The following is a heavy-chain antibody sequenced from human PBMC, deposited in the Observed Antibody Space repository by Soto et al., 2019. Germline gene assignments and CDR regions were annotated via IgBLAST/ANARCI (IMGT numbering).Heavy chain of an antibody. D-gene: IGHD2-21*02. Sequence: XGSLRLSCASSVFTFSSYWMHWVRQSPGKWLVWVSRINSDGSSTRYADSEKGRFTISRDNAKNTLYLQMNSLRAEDTAVYYCARDLTAYRGGACPFDYWGPATLCTVSS. CDR3: ARDLTAYRGGACPFDY. V-gene: IGHV3-74*01. CDR1: VFTFSSYW. J-gene: IGHJ4*02. CDR2: INSDGSST.